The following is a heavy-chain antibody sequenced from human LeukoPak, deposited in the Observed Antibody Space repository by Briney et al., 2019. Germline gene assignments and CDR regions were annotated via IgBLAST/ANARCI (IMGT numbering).Heavy chain of an antibody. D-gene: IGHD3-16*01. CDR2: ISWNSGSI. V-gene: IGHV3-9*01. CDR1: GFTFDDYA. J-gene: IGHJ4*02. CDR3: AKDVDIGYPRLSYFDY. Sequence: HPGRSLRLSCAASGFTFDDYAMHWVRQAPGKGLEWVSGISWNSGSIGYADSVKGRFTISRDNAKNSLYLQMNSLRAEDTALYYCAKDVDIGYPRLSYFDYWGQGTLVTVSS.